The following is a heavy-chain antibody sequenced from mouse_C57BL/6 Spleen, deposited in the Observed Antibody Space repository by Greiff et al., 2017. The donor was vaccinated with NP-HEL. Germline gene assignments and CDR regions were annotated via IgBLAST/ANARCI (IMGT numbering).Heavy chain of an antibody. V-gene: IGHV1-42*01. CDR2: INPSTGGT. J-gene: IGHJ2*01. CDR3: ARRDYGSSGY. CDR1: GYSFTGYY. Sequence: VQLQQSGPELVKPGASVKISCKASGYSFTGYYMNWVKQSPEKSLEWIGEINPSTGGTTYNQKLKAKATLTVDKSSSTAYMQLKSLTSEDSAVYYCARRDYGSSGYWGQGTTLTVSS. D-gene: IGHD1-1*01.